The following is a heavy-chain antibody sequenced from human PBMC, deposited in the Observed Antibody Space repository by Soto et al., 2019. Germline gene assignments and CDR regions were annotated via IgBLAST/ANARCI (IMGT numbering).Heavy chain of an antibody. CDR3: ARGYALRTTPGVCGGGSSYADWFDP. V-gene: IGHV4-61*08. J-gene: IGHJ5*02. Sequence: QVQLQGSGPGLVKPSETLSLTCTVSGGSVSSGDYFWSWIRQPPGEGLEWIGAIFLPGRTNHNPSLKRRVHISGDTCKNPSSLSPTSVPVEDTGVYYCARGYALRTTPGVCGGGSSYADWFDPWGQGILVTVSS. CDR2: IFLPGRT. D-gene: IGHD2-15*01. CDR1: GGSVSSGDYF.